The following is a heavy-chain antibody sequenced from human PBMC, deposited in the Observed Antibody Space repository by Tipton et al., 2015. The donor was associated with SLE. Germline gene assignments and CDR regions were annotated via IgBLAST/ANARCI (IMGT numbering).Heavy chain of an antibody. D-gene: IGHD3-3*01. V-gene: IGHV1-2*01. J-gene: IGHJ6*03. Sequence: QVQLVQSGAEVKTPGASVRVSCKPSGYTFVAYSMHWVRQAPGQGLEWIGLINPSGGGTKYAQKFQGRVTFTRDTSISTAYMELTRLRSDDTVVYYCARVGYDFWGWDVGGKGTTVTVSS. CDR3: ARVGYDFWGWDV. CDR1: GYTFVAYS. CDR2: INPSGGGT.